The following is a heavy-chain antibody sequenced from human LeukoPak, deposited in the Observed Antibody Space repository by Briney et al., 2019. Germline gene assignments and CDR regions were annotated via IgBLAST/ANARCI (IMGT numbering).Heavy chain of an antibody. CDR2: ISSNGGST. J-gene: IGHJ4*02. D-gene: IGHD2-15*01. V-gene: IGHV3-64*01. CDR3: AKSEVRDIVVVVAASFDY. Sequence: PGGSLRLSCAASGFTFSSYAMHWVRQAPGKGLEYVSAISSNGGSTYYANSVKGRFTISRDNSKNTLYLQMGSLRAEDMAVYYCAKSEVRDIVVVVAASFDYWGQGTLVTVSS. CDR1: GFTFSSYA.